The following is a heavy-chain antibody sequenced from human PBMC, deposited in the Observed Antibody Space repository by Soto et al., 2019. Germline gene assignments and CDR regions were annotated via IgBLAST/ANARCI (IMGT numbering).Heavy chain of an antibody. CDR2: ISYDGSNK. Sequence: QVQLVESGGGVVQPGRSLRLSCAASGFTFSSYGMHWVRQAPGKGLEWVAVISYDGSNKYYADSVKGRFTISRDNSKNTLYLQMNSLRAEETAVYYCAKDRGDYWGQGTLVTVSS. J-gene: IGHJ4*02. CDR1: GFTFSSYG. V-gene: IGHV3-30*18. CDR3: AKDRGDY.